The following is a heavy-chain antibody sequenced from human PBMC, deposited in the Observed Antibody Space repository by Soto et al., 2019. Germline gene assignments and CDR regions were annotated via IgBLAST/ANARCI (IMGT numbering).Heavy chain of an antibody. Sequence: QVQLVQSGAEEKKPGASVKVSCKASGYTFTSYAMHWVRQAPGQRLEWMAWINAGNGNTKVSQKFQGRVTITRDTSASTAYMEVRSLRSEDTAVYDCARSIVVGNALDYWGQGTLVTVSS. CDR3: ARSIVVGNALDY. V-gene: IGHV1-3*05. J-gene: IGHJ4*02. CDR1: GYTFTSYA. D-gene: IGHD2-21*01. CDR2: INAGNGNT.